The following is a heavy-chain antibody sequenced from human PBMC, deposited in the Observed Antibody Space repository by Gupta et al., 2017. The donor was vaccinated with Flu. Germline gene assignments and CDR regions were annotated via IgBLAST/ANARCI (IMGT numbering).Heavy chain of an antibody. V-gene: IGHV3-15*01. CDR3: TTDSSGFGELLSHYYYYGRDV. CDR2: IKSKTDGGTT. Sequence: EVHLVESGGGLVKPGGSIRLSCAASGFTFSNARMISVRQAPGKGLGWVGRIKSKTDGGTTDYAAPVKGRFTISRDDSKNTLYLQMNSLKTEDTAVYYCTTDSSGFGELLSHYYYYGRDVWGQGTTVTVSS. J-gene: IGHJ6*02. D-gene: IGHD3-10*01. CDR1: GFTFSNAR.